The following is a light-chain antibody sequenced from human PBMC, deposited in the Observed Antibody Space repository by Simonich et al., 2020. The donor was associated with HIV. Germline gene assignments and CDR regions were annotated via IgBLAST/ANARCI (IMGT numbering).Light chain of an antibody. J-gene: IGLJ3*02. V-gene: IGLV2-8*01. CDR3: SSYAGSNNWV. CDR2: EVN. Sequence: QSALTQPPSASGSPGQSVTISCTGTSSDFGGYNYVSWYQQHPGKAPKLMIYEVNKRPAGVPDRFSGSKSGNTASLTVSGLQAEDESDYYCSSYAGSNNWVFGGGTKVNVL. CDR1: SSDFGGYNY.